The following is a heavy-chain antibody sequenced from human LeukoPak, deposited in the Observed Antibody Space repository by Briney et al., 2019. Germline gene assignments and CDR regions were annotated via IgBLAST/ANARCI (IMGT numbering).Heavy chain of an antibody. CDR3: AKTDDLSWSPNDY. D-gene: IGHD2-15*01. V-gene: IGHV3-23*01. Sequence: LPGGSLRLSCAASGFTFSSYSMNWVRQAPGKGLEWVSAISGSGGSTYYADSVKGRFTISRDNSKNTLYLQMNSPRAEDTAVYYCAKTDDLSWSPNDYWGQGTLVTVSS. CDR1: GFTFSSYS. CDR2: ISGSGGST. J-gene: IGHJ4*02.